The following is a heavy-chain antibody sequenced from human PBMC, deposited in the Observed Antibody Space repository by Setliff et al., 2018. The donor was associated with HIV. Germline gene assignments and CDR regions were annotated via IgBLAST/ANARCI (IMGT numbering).Heavy chain of an antibody. CDR1: GGTFGIYG. D-gene: IGHD3-10*01. CDR2: ISPYNGNT. J-gene: IGHJ5*02. V-gene: IGHV1-18*01. Sequence: ASVKVSCKASGGTFGIYGISWVRQAPGQGLEWVGWISPYNGNTNYAQKLQGRVTMTTDTSTTTAYMELRSLRSDDTAIYYCARGSEDNVWFDPWGQGTLVTVSS. CDR3: ARGSEDNVWFDP.